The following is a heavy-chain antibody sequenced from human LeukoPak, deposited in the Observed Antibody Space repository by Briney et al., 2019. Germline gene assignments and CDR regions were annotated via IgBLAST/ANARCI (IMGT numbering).Heavy chain of an antibody. CDR3: AREGECAGGTCSDPSRELDV. V-gene: IGHV3-74*01. D-gene: IGHD2-15*01. Sequence: GGSLRLSCAASGFTFSNYEMNWVRQAPGKGLVWVSRINSDGRTTRYADSVKGRFTISRDNAKNTLYLQVNSLRAEDTAIYYCAREGECAGGTCSDPSRELDVWGQGTLVTVSS. CDR2: INSDGRTT. J-gene: IGHJ4*02. CDR1: GFTFSNYE.